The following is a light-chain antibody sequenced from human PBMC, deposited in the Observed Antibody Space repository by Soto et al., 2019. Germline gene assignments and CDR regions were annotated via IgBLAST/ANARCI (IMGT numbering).Light chain of an antibody. CDR1: SSDVGSYNL. J-gene: IGLJ1*01. CDR2: EVS. Sequence: QSVLTQPASVSGSPGQSITISCTGTSSDVGSYNLVSWYQQHPGKAPKLMIYEVSKRPSGVSNRFSGSKSGNTASLTISGPQAEDEADYYCCSYAGSSSLFGTGTKVTVL. CDR3: CSYAGSSSL. V-gene: IGLV2-23*02.